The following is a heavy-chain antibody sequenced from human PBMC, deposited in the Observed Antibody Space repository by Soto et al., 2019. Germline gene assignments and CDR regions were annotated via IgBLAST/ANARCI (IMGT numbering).Heavy chain of an antibody. J-gene: IGHJ3*02. CDR3: ARVGRYCSGGSCYRSIDAFDI. V-gene: IGHV4-59*01. CDR1: GGSISSYY. Sequence: PSETLSLTCTVSGGSISSYYWSWIRQPPGKGLEWIGYIYYSGSTNYNPSLKSRVTISVDTSKNQFSLKLSSVTAADTAVYYCARVGRYCSGGSCYRSIDAFDIWGQGTMVTV. D-gene: IGHD2-15*01. CDR2: IYYSGST.